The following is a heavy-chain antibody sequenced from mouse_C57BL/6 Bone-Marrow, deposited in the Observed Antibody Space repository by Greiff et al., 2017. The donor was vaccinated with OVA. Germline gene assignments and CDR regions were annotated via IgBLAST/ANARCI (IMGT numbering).Heavy chain of an antibody. CDR1: GYTFTDYY. Sequence: EVKLQESGPVLVKPGASVKMSCKASGYTFTDYYMNWVKQSHGKSLEWIGVINPYNGGTSYNQKFKGKATLTVDKSSSTAYMELNSLTSEDSAVYYCARSRNYGAYWGQGTLVTVSA. J-gene: IGHJ3*01. CDR3: ARSRNYGAY. CDR2: INPYNGGT. D-gene: IGHD2-1*01. V-gene: IGHV1-19*01.